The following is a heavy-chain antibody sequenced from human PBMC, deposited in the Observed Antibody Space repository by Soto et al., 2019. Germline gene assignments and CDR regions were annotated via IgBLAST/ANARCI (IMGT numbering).Heavy chain of an antibody. D-gene: IGHD5-18*01. Sequence: ASVKVSCKASGGTFSGYAISWVRQAPGQGLEWMGGIIPIFGTANYAQKFQGRVTITADESTSTAYMELSSLRSEDTAVYYCARVGDTAMVPGVFDYWGQGTLVTVSS. CDR2: IIPIFGTA. CDR1: GGTFSGYA. J-gene: IGHJ4*02. V-gene: IGHV1-69*13. CDR3: ARVGDTAMVPGVFDY.